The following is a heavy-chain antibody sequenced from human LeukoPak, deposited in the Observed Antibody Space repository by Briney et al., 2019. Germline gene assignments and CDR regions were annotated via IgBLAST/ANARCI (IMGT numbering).Heavy chain of an antibody. V-gene: IGHV4-39*01. CDR1: GGSISSSSYY. CDR3: ARHPADIVVVVAAIPWFDP. CDR2: IYYSGST. Sequence: SETLSLTCTVSGGSISSSSYYWGWTRQPPGKGMEWIGSIYYSGSTYYNPSLKSRVTISVDTSKNQFSLKLSSVTAADTAVYYCARHPADIVVVVAAIPWFDPWGQGTLVTVSS. D-gene: IGHD2-15*01. J-gene: IGHJ5*02.